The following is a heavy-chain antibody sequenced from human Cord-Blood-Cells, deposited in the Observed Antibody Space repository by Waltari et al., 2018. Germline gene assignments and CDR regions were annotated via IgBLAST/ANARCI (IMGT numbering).Heavy chain of an antibody. J-gene: IGHJ4*02. Sequence: EVQLVASGGGLVQPGRALRLSWPASGFAFDDYAMHWVRPASGKGLEWVSGISWNSGSIGYADSVKGRFTISRDNAKNSLYLQMNSLRAEDTALYYCAKDTSYGSGSYYLDYWGQGTLVTVSS. V-gene: IGHV3-9*01. CDR3: AKDTSYGSGSYYLDY. CDR1: GFAFDDYA. CDR2: ISWNSGSI. D-gene: IGHD3-10*01.